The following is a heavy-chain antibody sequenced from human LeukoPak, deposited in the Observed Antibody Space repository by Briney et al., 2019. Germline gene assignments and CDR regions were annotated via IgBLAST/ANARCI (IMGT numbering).Heavy chain of an antibody. D-gene: IGHD1-14*01. J-gene: IGHJ4*02. CDR2: INHSGST. Sequence: SETLSLTCTVSGGSISSYYWSWIRQPPGKGLEWIGEINHSGSTNYNPSLKSRVTISVDTSKNQFSLKLSSVTAADTAVYYCARGLRYRPSFDYWGQGTLVTVSS. CDR3: ARGLRYRPSFDY. CDR1: GGSISSYY. V-gene: IGHV4-34*01.